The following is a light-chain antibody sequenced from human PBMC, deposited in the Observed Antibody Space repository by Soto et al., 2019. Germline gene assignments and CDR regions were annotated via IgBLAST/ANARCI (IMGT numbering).Light chain of an antibody. J-gene: IGKJ1*01. Sequence: DIQMTQSPSSLSASVGDRFTITCLASQSITTHVNWYQQQPGRAPNLLIYAASGLQSGVPSRFRGSGSGTDFTLTISCLQSEDFATYYCQQYYTYPWTFGQGTKVDIK. CDR1: QSITTH. CDR2: AAS. V-gene: IGKV1-39*01. CDR3: QQYYTYPWT.